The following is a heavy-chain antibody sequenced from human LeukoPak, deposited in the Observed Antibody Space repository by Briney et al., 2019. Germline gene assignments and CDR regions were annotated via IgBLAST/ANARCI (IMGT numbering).Heavy chain of an antibody. V-gene: IGHV3-74*01. CDR3: AREGLGYSYDY. CDR2: VRSDGSYT. D-gene: IGHD5-18*01. Sequence: GGSLRLSCAASGFTFSNYWMHWVGQAPGKGLMWVSRVRSDGSYTNYADSVKGRFTISRDNAKSTLYLQMNSLRAEDTAVYYCAREGLGYSYDYWGQGTLVTVSS. J-gene: IGHJ4*02. CDR1: GFTFSNYW.